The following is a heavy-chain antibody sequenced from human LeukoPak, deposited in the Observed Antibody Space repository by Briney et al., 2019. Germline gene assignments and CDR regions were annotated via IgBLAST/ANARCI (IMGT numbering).Heavy chain of an antibody. CDR2: ISAYNGNT. CDR3: ARVSTYNFWSGSYSTTYYMDV. CDR1: GYTFTSYG. J-gene: IGHJ6*03. V-gene: IGHV1-18*01. D-gene: IGHD3-3*01. Sequence: ASVKVSCKASGYTFTSYGISWVRQAPGQGLEWMGWISAYNGNTNYAQKLQGRVTMTTDTSTSTAYMELRSLRSDGTAVYYCARVSTYNFWSGSYSTTYYMDVWGKGTTVSVSS.